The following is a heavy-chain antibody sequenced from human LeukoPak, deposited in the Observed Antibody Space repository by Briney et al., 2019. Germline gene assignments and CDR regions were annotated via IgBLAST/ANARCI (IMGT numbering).Heavy chain of an antibody. CDR3: ARFAYCGGHCWYYFDY. Sequence: SETLSLTCTVSGGSISNYYWSWIRQPPGKGLEWIGYIYSSGSTNYNPSLKSRVAISVDTSKNQFSLKLSSVTAADTAVYYCARFAYCGGHCWYYFDYWGQGSLVTVSS. J-gene: IGHJ4*02. D-gene: IGHD2-21*02. CDR1: GGSISNYY. V-gene: IGHV4-59*01. CDR2: IYSSGST.